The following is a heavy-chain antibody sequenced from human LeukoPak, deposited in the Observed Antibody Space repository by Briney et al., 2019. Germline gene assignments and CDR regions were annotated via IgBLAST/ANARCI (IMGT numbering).Heavy chain of an antibody. J-gene: IGHJ4*02. CDR1: GFTFSTYA. CDR3: ARLYSSGWYGY. Sequence: GGSLRLSCVASGFTFSTYAMSWVRQAQGKGLEWVSVISGSGGSTYYADSVKGRFTISRENSKNTLYLQMNSLRAEDTAVYYCARLYSSGWYGYWGQGTLVTVSS. D-gene: IGHD6-19*01. V-gene: IGHV3-23*01. CDR2: ISGSGGST.